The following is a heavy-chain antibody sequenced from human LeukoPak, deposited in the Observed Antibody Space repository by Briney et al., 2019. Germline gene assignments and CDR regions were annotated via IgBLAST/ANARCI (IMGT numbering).Heavy chain of an antibody. CDR3: AKVRGSPRYYYYMDV. Sequence: SETLSLTCAVYGASFSSYHWSWVRQPPGKGLEWIGAINHSGSTNYNPSLKSRVTISLDTSKNQFSLKLSSVTAADTAVYYCAKVRGSPRYYYYMDVWGKGTAVTVSS. J-gene: IGHJ6*03. CDR2: INHSGST. CDR1: GASFSSYH. V-gene: IGHV4-34*01. D-gene: IGHD6-13*01.